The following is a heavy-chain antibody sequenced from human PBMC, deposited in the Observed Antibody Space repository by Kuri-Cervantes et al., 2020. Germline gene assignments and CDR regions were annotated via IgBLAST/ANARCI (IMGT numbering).Heavy chain of an antibody. J-gene: IGHJ4*02. CDR2: IKSKIDGGTT. V-gene: IGHV3-15*01. Sequence: GESLKISCAASGFTFSSYWMSWVRQAPGKGLEWVGRIKSKIDGGTTDYAAPVKGRFTISRVDSKNTLYLQMNSLKTEDTAVYYCTAQLGYYFDYWGQGTLVTVSS. D-gene: IGHD3-16*01. CDR1: GFTFSSYW. CDR3: TAQLGYYFDY.